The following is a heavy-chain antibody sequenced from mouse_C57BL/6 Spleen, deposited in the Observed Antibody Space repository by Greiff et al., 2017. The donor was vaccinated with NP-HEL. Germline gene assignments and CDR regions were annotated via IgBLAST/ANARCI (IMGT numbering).Heavy chain of an antibody. V-gene: IGHV1-82*01. CDR3: ARGDYYFDY. CDR2: IYPGDGDT. CDR1: GYAFSSSW. Sequence: VKVVESGPELVKPGASVKISCKASGYAFSSSWMNWVKQRPGKGLEWIGRIYPGDGDTNYNGKFKGKATLTADKSSSTAYMQLSSLTSEDSAVYFCARGDYYFDYWGQGTTLTVSS. J-gene: IGHJ2*01.